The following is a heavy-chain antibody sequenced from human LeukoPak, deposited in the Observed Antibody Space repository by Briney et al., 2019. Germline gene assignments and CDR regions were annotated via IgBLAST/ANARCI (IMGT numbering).Heavy chain of an antibody. Sequence: SEILSLTCAVYGGSFSGYYWSWIRQPPGKGLEWIGEINHSGSTNYNPSLKSRVTISVDTSKNQFSLKLSSVTAADTAVYYCARGPLVYGSGSYFPYYFDYWGQGTLVTVSS. V-gene: IGHV4-34*01. CDR2: INHSGST. D-gene: IGHD3-10*01. CDR1: GGSFSGYY. CDR3: ARGPLVYGSGSYFPYYFDY. J-gene: IGHJ4*02.